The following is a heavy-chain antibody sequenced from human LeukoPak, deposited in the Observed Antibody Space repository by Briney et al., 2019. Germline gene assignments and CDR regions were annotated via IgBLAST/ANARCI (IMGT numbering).Heavy chain of an antibody. CDR3: ARDSHRGDYDFWSGYYFYYFDY. V-gene: IGHV4-4*07. CDR1: GGSISSYY. Sequence: SETLSLTCTVSGGSISSYYWSWIRQPAGKGLEWIGRIYTSGSTNYNPSLKSRVTMSVDTSKNQFSLKLSSVTAADTAVYYCARDSHRGDYDFWSGYYFYYFDYWGQGTLVTVSS. CDR2: IYTSGST. D-gene: IGHD3-3*01. J-gene: IGHJ4*02.